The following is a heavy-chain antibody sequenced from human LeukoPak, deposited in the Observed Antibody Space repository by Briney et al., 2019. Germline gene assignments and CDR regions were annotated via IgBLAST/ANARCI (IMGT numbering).Heavy chain of an antibody. CDR1: GGSVNSSIYY. J-gene: IGHJ4*02. Sequence: SETLSLTCTVSGGSVNSSIYYWGWIRQPPGKGLEWIGSIYYSGSTSYNPSLKSRVTISVDTSKNQFSLKLTSVTAADTAVYYCASRNDILTGYVFDFWGQGTLVTVSS. CDR2: IYYSGST. V-gene: IGHV4-39*01. CDR3: ASRNDILTGYVFDF. D-gene: IGHD3-9*01.